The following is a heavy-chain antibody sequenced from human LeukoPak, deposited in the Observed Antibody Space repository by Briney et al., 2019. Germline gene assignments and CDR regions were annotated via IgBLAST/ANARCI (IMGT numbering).Heavy chain of an antibody. Sequence: GRSLRLSCAASGFTFSIYGMHWVRQAPGKGLEWVAVVSYDGTNKFCADSVKGRFTISRDSSKNTLYLQMNSLGVEDTAVYYCAREIGMSRAGLAWFELWGQGTMVTVSS. CDR3: AREIGMSRAGLAWFEL. D-gene: IGHD4/OR15-4a*01. CDR2: VSYDGTNK. CDR1: GFTFSIYG. J-gene: IGHJ3*01. V-gene: IGHV3-30*03.